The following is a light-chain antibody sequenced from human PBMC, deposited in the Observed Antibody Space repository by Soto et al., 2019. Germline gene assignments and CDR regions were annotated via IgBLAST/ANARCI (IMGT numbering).Light chain of an antibody. CDR1: QSVSSK. CDR3: QQYNNWLT. V-gene: IGKV3-15*01. Sequence: EIVITQSPPTLSVYPGERATLPCRASQSVSSKVAWYQQKPGQAPRLLIYGASTRATGIPARFSGSGSGTEFTLTISSLQSEDFAVYYCQQYNNWLTFGGGTKVDIK. J-gene: IGKJ4*01. CDR2: GAS.